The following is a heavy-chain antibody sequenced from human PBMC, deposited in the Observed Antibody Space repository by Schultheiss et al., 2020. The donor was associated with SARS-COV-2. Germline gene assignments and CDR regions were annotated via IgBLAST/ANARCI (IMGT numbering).Heavy chain of an antibody. CDR2: IYYSGST. CDR1: SGSVSSGGYY. D-gene: IGHD3-3*01. Sequence: SETLSLTCSVSSGSVSSGGYYWSWIRQHPGKGLEWIGYIYYSGSTYYNPSLKSRVTISVDTSKNQFSLKLSSVTAADTAVYYCARVPDYDFYLNWFDPWGQGTLVTVSS. CDR3: ARVPDYDFYLNWFDP. J-gene: IGHJ5*02. V-gene: IGHV4-31*03.